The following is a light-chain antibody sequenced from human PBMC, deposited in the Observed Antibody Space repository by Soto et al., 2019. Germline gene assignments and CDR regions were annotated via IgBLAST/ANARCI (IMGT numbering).Light chain of an antibody. CDR3: QAWDSSTVV. J-gene: IGLJ2*01. CDR2: QDS. CDR1: KLGDKY. Sequence: SYELTQPPSVSVSPGQTASITCSGDKLGDKYACWYRQKPGQSPVLVIYQDSKRPSRIPERFSGSNSGNTATLTISGTQAMDEADYYCQAWDSSTVVFGGGTKLTVL. V-gene: IGLV3-1*01.